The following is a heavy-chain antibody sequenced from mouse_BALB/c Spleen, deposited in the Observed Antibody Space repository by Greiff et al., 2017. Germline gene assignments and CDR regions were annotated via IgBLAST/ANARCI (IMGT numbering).Heavy chain of an antibody. J-gene: IGHJ2*01. CDR2: ISSGSSTI. V-gene: IGHV5-17*02. D-gene: IGHD1-1*01. Sequence: EVQLVESGGGLVQPGGSRKLSCAASGFTFSSFGMHWVRQAPEKGLEWVAYISSGSSTIYYADTVKGRFTISRDNPKNTLFLQMTSLRSEDTAMYYCARWGAVVAFDYWGQGTTLTVSS. CDR3: ARWGAVVAFDY. CDR1: GFTFSSFG.